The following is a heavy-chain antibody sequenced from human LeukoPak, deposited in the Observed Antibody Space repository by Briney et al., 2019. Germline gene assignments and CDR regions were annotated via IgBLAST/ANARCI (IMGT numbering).Heavy chain of an antibody. D-gene: IGHD4-23*01. J-gene: IGHJ5*02. CDR1: GGSISSYY. CDR2: IYYSGST. CDR3: ARGVTTVVTPFWFDP. V-gene: IGHV4-59*01. Sequence: SETLSLTCTVSGGSISSYYWSWIRQPPGKGLEWIGYIYYSGSTNYNPSRKSRVTISVDTSKNQFSLKLSSVTAADTAVYYCARGVTTVVTPFWFDPWGQGTLVTVSS.